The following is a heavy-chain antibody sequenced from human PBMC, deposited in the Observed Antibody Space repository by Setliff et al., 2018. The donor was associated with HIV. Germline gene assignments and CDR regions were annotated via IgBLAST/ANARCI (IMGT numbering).Heavy chain of an antibody. CDR3: ATPKPGDGITFDI. CDR2: IRGKVYGGTT. J-gene: IGHJ3*02. D-gene: IGHD7-27*01. Sequence: GGSLRLSCIASGFNFGDYGMTWVRQAPGKGLEWVGFIRGKVYGGTTDYAASVKGRFTISRDDSKNIAYLQMNSLKTEDTAVYYCATPKPGDGITFDIWGQGTMVTVSS. CDR1: GFNFGDYG. V-gene: IGHV3-49*04.